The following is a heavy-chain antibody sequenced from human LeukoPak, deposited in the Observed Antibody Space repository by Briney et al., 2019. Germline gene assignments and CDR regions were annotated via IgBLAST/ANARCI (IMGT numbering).Heavy chain of an antibody. Sequence: PGGSLRLSCTASGFTFNRSWMNWVRQAPGKGLEWVANMDPSGSQKRYVDSVKGRFTISKDNPGTSLYLDMNSLRAEDTAIYYCAIWTSGISWGQGALVTVSS. D-gene: IGHD1-1*01. V-gene: IGHV3-7*01. J-gene: IGHJ5*02. CDR2: MDPSGSQK. CDR3: AIWTSGIS. CDR1: GFTFNRSW.